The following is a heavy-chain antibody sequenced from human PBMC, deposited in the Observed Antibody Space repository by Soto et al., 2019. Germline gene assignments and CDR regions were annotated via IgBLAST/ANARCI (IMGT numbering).Heavy chain of an antibody. CDR2: IWYDGSNK. Sequence: GGSLRLSCAASGFTFSSYGMHWVRQAPGKGLEWVAVIWYDGSNKYYADSVKGRFTISRDNSKNTLYLQMNSLRAEDTAVYYCARDEHPTYNYDSSGYYFTGLFDYWGQGTLVTVSS. CDR1: GFTFSSYG. CDR3: ARDEHPTYNYDSSGYYFTGLFDY. J-gene: IGHJ4*02. D-gene: IGHD3-22*01. V-gene: IGHV3-33*01.